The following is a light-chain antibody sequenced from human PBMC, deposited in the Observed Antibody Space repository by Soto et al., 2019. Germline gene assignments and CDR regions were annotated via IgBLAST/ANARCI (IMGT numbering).Light chain of an antibody. J-gene: IGLJ1*01. CDR1: SSDVVAYNY. CDR2: EVS. Sequence: QSVLTQPPSASGSPGQSVTISCTGTSSDVVAYNYVSWYQQLPGKAPKLIIYEVSKRPSGVPVRFSGSKSGNTASLTVSGLQAEDEADYYCTSYAGTYSFFYVFGTGTNLPVL. V-gene: IGLV2-8*01. CDR3: TSYAGTYSFFYV.